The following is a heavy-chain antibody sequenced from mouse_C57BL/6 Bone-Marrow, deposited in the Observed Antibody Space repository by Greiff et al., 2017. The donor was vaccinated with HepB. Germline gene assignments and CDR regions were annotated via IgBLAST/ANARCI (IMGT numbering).Heavy chain of an antibody. CDR1: GYTFTSYW. J-gene: IGHJ2*01. V-gene: IGHV1-69*01. CDR2: IDPSDSYT. CDR3: ARACFDY. Sequence: QVQLQQPGAELVMPGASVKLSCKASGYTFTSYWMHWVKQRPGQGLEWIGEIDPSDSYTNYNQKFKGKSTLTVDKSSCTAYMQLSSLTSEDSAVYYCARACFDYWGQGTTLTVSS.